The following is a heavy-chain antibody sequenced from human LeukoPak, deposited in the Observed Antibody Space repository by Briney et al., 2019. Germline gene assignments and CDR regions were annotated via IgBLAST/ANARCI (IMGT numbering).Heavy chain of an antibody. CDR2: ISSSGSTI. J-gene: IGHJ3*02. CDR1: GLTFSDYY. Sequence: GGSLRLSCAVSGLTFSDYYMSWIRQAPGKGLEWVSYISSSGSTIYYADSVKGRFTISRDNAKNSLYLQMNSLRAEDTAVYYCARLFIAARYNAFDIWGQGTMVTVSS. V-gene: IGHV3-11*01. CDR3: ARLFIAARYNAFDI. D-gene: IGHD6-6*01.